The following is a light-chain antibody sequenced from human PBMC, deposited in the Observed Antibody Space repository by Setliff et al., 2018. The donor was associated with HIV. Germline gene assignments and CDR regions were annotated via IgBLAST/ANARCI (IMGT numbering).Light chain of an antibody. V-gene: IGLV2-14*01. CDR1: SSDIGGYNY. J-gene: IGLJ1*01. CDR2: EVN. CDR3: SSYTSGSTRV. Sequence: QLALAQPASVSGPPGQSITISCTGTSSDIGGYNYVSWYQQHPGRAPKLIIYEVNIRPSGVSNRFAGFKFGNTASLSISGLQAEDEADYYCSSYTSGSTRVFGAGTKVTVL.